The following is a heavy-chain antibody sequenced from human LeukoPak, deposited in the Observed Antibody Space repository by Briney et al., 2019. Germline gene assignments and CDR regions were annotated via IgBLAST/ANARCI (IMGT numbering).Heavy chain of an antibody. Sequence: PGGSLRLSCAASGFTFSSYSINWVRQAPGKGLEWVSSISSSSSYIYCADSVKGRFTISRDNAKNSLYLQMNSLRAEDTAVYYCARDYWTYYYDSSGFDYWGQGTLVTVSS. D-gene: IGHD3-22*01. V-gene: IGHV3-21*01. CDR3: ARDYWTYYYDSSGFDY. J-gene: IGHJ4*02. CDR2: ISSSSSYI. CDR1: GFTFSSYS.